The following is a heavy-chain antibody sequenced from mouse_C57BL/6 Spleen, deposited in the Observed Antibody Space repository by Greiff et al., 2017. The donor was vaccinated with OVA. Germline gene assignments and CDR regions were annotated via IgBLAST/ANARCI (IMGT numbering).Heavy chain of an antibody. J-gene: IGHJ2*01. Sequence: VQLQQSGAELMKPGASVKLSCKATGYTFTGYWIEWVKQRPGHGLEWIGEILPGSGSTNYHEKFTGKATFTADTSSNTAYMQLSSLTTEDSAIYYCARAEVFRGYFDYWGQGTTLTVSS. CDR1: GYTFTGYW. CDR2: ILPGSGST. CDR3: ARAEVFRGYFDY. D-gene: IGHD3-2*02. V-gene: IGHV1-9*01.